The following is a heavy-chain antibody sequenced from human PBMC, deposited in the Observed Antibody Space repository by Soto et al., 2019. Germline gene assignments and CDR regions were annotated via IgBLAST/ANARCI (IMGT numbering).Heavy chain of an antibody. CDR2: ISSSSSYI. D-gene: IGHD4-17*01. CDR3: ARGPSYSDSYFDY. J-gene: IGHJ4*02. Sequence: PGGSLRLSCAASGFTFSTYSMNWVRQAPGKGLEWVSYISSSSSYIYYADSVKGRFTISRDNSKNTVYLQMNSLRLEDTAVYYCARGPSYSDSYFDYWGQGTLVTVSS. CDR1: GFTFSTYS. V-gene: IGHV3-21*05.